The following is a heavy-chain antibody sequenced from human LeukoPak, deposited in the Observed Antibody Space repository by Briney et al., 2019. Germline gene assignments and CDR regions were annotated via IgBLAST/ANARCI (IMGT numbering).Heavy chain of an antibody. Sequence: GGSLRLSCAASGVTVSSNYMSWVRQAPGKGLEWVSALQSGGTTHYADSVKGRFTISRDISKNTLYLQMNSLRVEDTAVYYCARDLYYGSGGYYFDYWGQGTLVTVSS. J-gene: IGHJ4*02. V-gene: IGHV3-66*01. CDR2: LQSGGTT. CDR3: ARDLYYGSGGYYFDY. D-gene: IGHD3-10*01. CDR1: GVTVSSNY.